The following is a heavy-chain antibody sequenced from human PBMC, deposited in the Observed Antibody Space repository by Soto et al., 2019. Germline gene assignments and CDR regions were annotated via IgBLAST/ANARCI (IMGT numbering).Heavy chain of an antibody. CDR3: AKVIRSPIAVAGTGDDASDI. Sequence: PGGSLRLSCAASGFTFSSYAMSWVRQAPGKGLEWVSAISGSGGSTYYADSVKGRFTISRDNSKNTLYLQMNSLRAEDTAVYYCAKVIRSPIAVAGTGDDASDIRGQGIMLTVS. CDR2: ISGSGGST. D-gene: IGHD6-19*01. J-gene: IGHJ3*02. CDR1: GFTFSSYA. V-gene: IGHV3-23*01.